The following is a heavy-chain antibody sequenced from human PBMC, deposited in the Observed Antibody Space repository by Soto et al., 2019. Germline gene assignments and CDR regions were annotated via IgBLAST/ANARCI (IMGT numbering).Heavy chain of an antibody. Sequence: PSETLSLTCTVSGGSISSYYWSWIRQSPGKGLEWLGYVYYTGSTNYSPSLRSRVSISVDTSKNEFSLRLSSVTAADTAMYFCARSVAVPGAHIDYWGQGTQVTVSS. V-gene: IGHV4-59*01. J-gene: IGHJ4*02. D-gene: IGHD6-19*01. CDR3: ARSVAVPGAHIDY. CDR1: GGSISSYY. CDR2: VYYTGST.